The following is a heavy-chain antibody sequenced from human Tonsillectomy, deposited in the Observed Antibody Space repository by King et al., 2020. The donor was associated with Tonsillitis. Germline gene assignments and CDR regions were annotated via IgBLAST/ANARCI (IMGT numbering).Heavy chain of an antibody. V-gene: IGHV3-7*01. J-gene: IGHJ6*02. Sequence: QLVQSGGGLVQPGGSLRLSCAASGFTFSRYWMSWVRQAPGKGLEWVANIKQDGSEKYYVDSVKGRFTISRDNAKNSLYLQMNSLRAEDTAVYYCARSGYYYYGMDVWGQGTTVTVSS. CDR1: GFTFSRYW. CDR2: IKQDGSEK. CDR3: ARSGYYYYGMDV.